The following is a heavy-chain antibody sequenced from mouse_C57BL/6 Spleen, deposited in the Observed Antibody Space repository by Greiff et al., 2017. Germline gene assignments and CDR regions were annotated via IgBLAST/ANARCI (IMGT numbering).Heavy chain of an antibody. D-gene: IGHD3-2*02. J-gene: IGHJ3*01. V-gene: IGHV1-69*01. Sequence: VQLQQPGAELVMPGASVKLSCKASGYTFTSYWMHWVKQRPGQGLEWIGEIDPSDSYTNYNQKFKGKSTLTVDKSSSTAYMQLSSLTSEDSAFYYCASPDSSGYWFAYWGQGTLVTVSA. CDR1: GYTFTSYW. CDR2: IDPSDSYT. CDR3: ASPDSSGYWFAY.